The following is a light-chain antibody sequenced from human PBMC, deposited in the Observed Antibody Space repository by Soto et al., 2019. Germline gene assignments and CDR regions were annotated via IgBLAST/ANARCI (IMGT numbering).Light chain of an antibody. Sequence: DIQMTQSPSSMSASVGDRVTITCRASQSISAYLNWYQQKPGKAPKLLIYAASSLQSGVPSRFSGSGSGTDFTLTISSLQPEDFATYYCQQYDDLPLTFGGGTKVDFK. CDR3: QQYDDLPLT. J-gene: IGKJ4*01. CDR1: QSISAY. V-gene: IGKV1-39*01. CDR2: AAS.